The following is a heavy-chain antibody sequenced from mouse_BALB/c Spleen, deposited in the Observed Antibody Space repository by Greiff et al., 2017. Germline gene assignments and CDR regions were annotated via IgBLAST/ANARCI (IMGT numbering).Heavy chain of an antibody. J-gene: IGHJ3*01. CDR2: INPSSGYT. Sequence: QVQLKESGAELARPGASVKMSCKASGYTFTSYTMHWVKQRPGQGLEWIGYINPSSGYTNYNQKFKDKATLTADKSSSTAYMQLSSLTSEDSAVYYCARSSHYDRFAYWGQGTLVTVSA. V-gene: IGHV1-4*01. CDR3: ARSSHYDRFAY. CDR1: GYTFTSYT. D-gene: IGHD2-4*01.